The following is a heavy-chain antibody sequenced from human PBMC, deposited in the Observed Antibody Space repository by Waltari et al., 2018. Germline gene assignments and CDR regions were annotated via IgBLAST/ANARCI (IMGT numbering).Heavy chain of an antibody. CDR3: VKGWTLYSSGSPFDN. CDR1: GFTFSSYA. Sequence: EVQLVESGGGLVQPGRSLRLSCVASGFTFSSYAMSWVRQAPGRGLEWVSAISGSGGSTYYADSVKGRFTISRDNSKNTLYLQKNSLRAEDTAVYYCVKGWTLYSSGSPFDNWGQGTLVTVSS. D-gene: IGHD6-19*01. J-gene: IGHJ4*02. CDR2: ISGSGGST. V-gene: IGHV3-23*04.